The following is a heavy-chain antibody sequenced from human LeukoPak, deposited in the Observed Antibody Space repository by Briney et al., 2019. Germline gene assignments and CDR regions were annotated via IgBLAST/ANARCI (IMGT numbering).Heavy chain of an antibody. V-gene: IGHV1-2*02. D-gene: IGHD2-15*01. J-gene: IGHJ4*02. Sequence: ASVKVSCKASGYTFAGYYMHWVRQAPGQGLEWMGWINPNSGGTNYAQKFQGRVTMTRDTSISTAYMELSRLRSDDTAVYYCARDIVVVVAATLARDYWGQGTLVTVSS. CDR3: ARDIVVVVAATLARDY. CDR1: GYTFAGYY. CDR2: INPNSGGT.